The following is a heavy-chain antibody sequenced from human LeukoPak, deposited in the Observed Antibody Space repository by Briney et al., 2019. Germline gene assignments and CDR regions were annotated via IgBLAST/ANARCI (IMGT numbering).Heavy chain of an antibody. Sequence: GGSLRLSCAASGFTFSDYYMSWIRQAPGKGLGWATYISSSSSYTNYADSVKGRFTIYRDNAKNSLYLQINSLRADDTAVYYCARLGWATAPLDYWGQGTLVTVSS. CDR1: GFTFSDYY. D-gene: IGHD5-12*01. J-gene: IGHJ4*02. CDR2: ISSSSSYT. V-gene: IGHV3-11*06. CDR3: ARLGWATAPLDY.